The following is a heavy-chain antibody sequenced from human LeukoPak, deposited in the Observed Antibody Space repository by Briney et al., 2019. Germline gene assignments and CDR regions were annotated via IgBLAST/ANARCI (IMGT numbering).Heavy chain of an antibody. D-gene: IGHD3-10*01. Sequence: PGGSLRLSCAASGFTFSSYAMHWVRQAPGKGLEWVAVISYDGSNKYYADSVKGRFTISRDNSKNTLYLQMNSLRAEDTAVYYCARNMVRGVAPLDYWGQGTLVTVSS. V-gene: IGHV3-30*04. J-gene: IGHJ4*02. CDR2: ISYDGSNK. CDR1: GFTFSSYA. CDR3: ARNMVRGVAPLDY.